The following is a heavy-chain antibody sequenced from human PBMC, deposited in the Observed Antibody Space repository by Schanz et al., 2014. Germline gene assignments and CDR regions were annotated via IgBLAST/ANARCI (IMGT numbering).Heavy chain of an antibody. CDR1: GFTFSSYS. CDR2: ISSSGTTI. V-gene: IGHV3-48*01. Sequence: EVQLVESGGGLVKPGGSLRLSCAASGFTFSSYSMNWVRQAPGKGLEWVSYISSSGTTIYYADSVKGRFTISRDNSKNTLYLQMNSLRAEDTAVYYCARPRFDYGEVDYWGQGTLVTVSS. CDR3: ARPRFDYGEVDY. D-gene: IGHD4-17*01. J-gene: IGHJ4*02.